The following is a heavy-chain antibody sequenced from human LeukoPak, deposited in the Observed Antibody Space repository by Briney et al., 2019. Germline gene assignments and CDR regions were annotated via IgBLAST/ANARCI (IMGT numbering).Heavy chain of an antibody. CDR1: GESFSGYY. Sequence: PSETLSLTCAVYGESFSGYYWSWIHQPPGKGLEWIGEINHSGSTNYNPSLKSRVTISVDTSKNQFSLKLSSVTAADTAVYYCAREYIRYSNYGVGFDPWGQGTLVTVSS. D-gene: IGHD4-11*01. J-gene: IGHJ5*02. V-gene: IGHV4-34*01. CDR3: AREYIRYSNYGVGFDP. CDR2: INHSGST.